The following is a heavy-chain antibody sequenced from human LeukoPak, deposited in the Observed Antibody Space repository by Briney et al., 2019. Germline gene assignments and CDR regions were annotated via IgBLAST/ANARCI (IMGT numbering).Heavy chain of an antibody. CDR3: ARGKVSGYDPTISPFDY. Sequence: ASVKVSCKASAYTFTGYYMHRVRQAPGQGLEWIGWINPNSGGTHYAQKFQGRVTMTRDTSISTVYMELSRLRSDDTAVYYCARGKVSGYDPTISPFDYWGQGTLVTVSS. V-gene: IGHV1-2*02. CDR2: INPNSGGT. J-gene: IGHJ4*02. CDR1: AYTFTGYY. D-gene: IGHD5-12*01.